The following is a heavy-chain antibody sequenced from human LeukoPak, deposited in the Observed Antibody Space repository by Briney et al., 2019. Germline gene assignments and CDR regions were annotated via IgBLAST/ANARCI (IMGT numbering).Heavy chain of an antibody. V-gene: IGHV4-59*08. Sequence: SETLSLTCTVSGGSISSYYWSWIRQPPGKGLEWIGYIYYSGSTNYNPSLKSRVTISVDTSKNQFSLKLSSVTAADTAVYYCARLEDYYDSRPGRKNSDWYFDLWGRGTLVTVSS. D-gene: IGHD3-22*01. CDR1: GGSISSYY. CDR2: IYYSGST. CDR3: ARLEDYYDSRPGRKNSDWYFDL. J-gene: IGHJ2*01.